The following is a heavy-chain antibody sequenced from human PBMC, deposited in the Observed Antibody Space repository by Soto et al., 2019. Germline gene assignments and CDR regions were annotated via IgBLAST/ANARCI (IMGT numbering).Heavy chain of an antibody. J-gene: IGHJ1*01. V-gene: IGHV4-4*02. CDR1: GSSITSSNW. Sequence: QVQLRESGPRLVKPSGTLSLTCAVSGSSITSSNWWTWVGQPPGKGLERIGESYHSGSSNYNPSLESGVTILVDKPKIKFFLKTASVAAADTAVYDCARRYYYDSSGDQWAGGGQGSPVTASS. CDR2: SYHSGSS. D-gene: IGHD3-22*01. CDR3: ARRYYYDSSGDQWAG.